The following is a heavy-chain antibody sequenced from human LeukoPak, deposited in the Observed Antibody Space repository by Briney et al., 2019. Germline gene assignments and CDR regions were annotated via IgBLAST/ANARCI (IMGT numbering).Heavy chain of an antibody. Sequence: GGSLRLSCAASGFTFSSYWMSWVRQAPGKGLEWVANIKQDGSEKYYVGSVKGRFTISRDNAANSLYLKMNSLRAEDTAVYHCARAYDFWSGYYGDYWGQGTLVTVSS. J-gene: IGHJ4*02. CDR2: IKQDGSEK. V-gene: IGHV3-7*04. CDR3: ARAYDFWSGYYGDY. D-gene: IGHD3-3*01. CDR1: GFTFSSYW.